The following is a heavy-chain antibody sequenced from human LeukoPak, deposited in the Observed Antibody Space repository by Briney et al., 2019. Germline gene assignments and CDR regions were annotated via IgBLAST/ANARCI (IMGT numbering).Heavy chain of an antibody. J-gene: IGHJ5*02. CDR1: GFTFSSYS. D-gene: IGHD6-6*01. Sequence: QPGGSLRLSCAASGFTFSSYSMNWVRQAPGKGLEWVSSISSSSSYIYYADSVKGRFTISRDNAKNSLYLQMNSLRAEDTAVYYCARGEYSSSSAAPHWFDPWGQGTLVTVSS. V-gene: IGHV3-21*01. CDR2: ISSSSSYI. CDR3: ARGEYSSSSAAPHWFDP.